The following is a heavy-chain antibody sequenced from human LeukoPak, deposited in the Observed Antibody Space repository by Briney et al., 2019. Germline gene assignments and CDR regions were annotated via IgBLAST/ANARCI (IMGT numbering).Heavy chain of an antibody. J-gene: IGHJ4*02. CDR2: IKQDETEK. CDR3: ARVHYGDYVDY. CDR1: GFTFSNFW. D-gene: IGHD4-17*01. Sequence: GGSLRLSCTASGFTFSNFWMGWVRQAPGKGLEWVANIKQDETEKFYLGSVKGRFTISRDNAKNSLYLQMNSLRVEDTALYYCARVHYGDYVDYWGQGTLVTVSS. V-gene: IGHV3-7*03.